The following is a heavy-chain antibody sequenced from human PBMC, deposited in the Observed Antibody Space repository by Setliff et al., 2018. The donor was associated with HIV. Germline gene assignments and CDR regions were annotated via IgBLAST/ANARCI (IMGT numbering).Heavy chain of an antibody. CDR2: TSASNGNT. J-gene: IGHJ6*03. D-gene: IGHD4-17*01. CDR1: GYIFSTYG. V-gene: IGHV1-18*01. Sequence: ASVKVSCKASGYIFSTYGISWVRQAPGQGLEWMGWTSASNGNTHYAQKVQSRVTLTTDTSTNTAYMELRSLRSDDAAVYYCAKTTPQPHYYYYVDVWGKGTTVTVSS. CDR3: AKTTPQPHYYYYVDV.